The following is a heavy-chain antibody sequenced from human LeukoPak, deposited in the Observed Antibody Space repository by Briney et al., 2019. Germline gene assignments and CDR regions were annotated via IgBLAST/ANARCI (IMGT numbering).Heavy chain of an antibody. V-gene: IGHV3-7*03. D-gene: IGHD2-15*01. CDR3: TTDTWYSAGH. CDR1: GFIFSGSW. Sequence: GGSLRLSCTASGFIFSGSWMAWIRQAPGKGLEWVAIIKKDGSEKYYVDSMKGRFTVSRDNAKNSLFLQMNSLRAEDTAIYYCTTDTWYSAGHWGQGTLVTVSS. J-gene: IGHJ4*02. CDR2: IKKDGSEK.